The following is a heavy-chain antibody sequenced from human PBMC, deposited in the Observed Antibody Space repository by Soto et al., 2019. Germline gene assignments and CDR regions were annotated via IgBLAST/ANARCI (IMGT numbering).Heavy chain of an antibody. V-gene: IGHV3-74*01. CDR2: ISSDGSST. J-gene: IGHJ4*02. CDR1: GFTFSSYW. Sequence: PGGSLRLSCAASGFTFSSYWMHWVRQAPGRGLVWVSRISSDGSSTTYADSVEGRFTVSRDNSKNTLYLQMNSLRAEDTAVFYCAKERSSGWSFDYWGQGTLVTVS. D-gene: IGHD6-19*01. CDR3: AKERSSGWSFDY.